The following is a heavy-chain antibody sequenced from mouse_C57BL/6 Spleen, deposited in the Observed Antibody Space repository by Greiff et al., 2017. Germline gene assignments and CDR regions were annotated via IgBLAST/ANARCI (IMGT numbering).Heavy chain of an antibody. CDR1: GYTFTDYY. CDR2: INPNNGGT. J-gene: IGHJ3*01. CDR3: ALIAPWFAY. V-gene: IGHV1-26*01. Sequence: EVQLQQSGPELVKPGASVKISCKASGYTFTDYYMNWVKQSHGKSLEWIGDINPNNGGTSYNQKFKGKATLTVDKSSSTAYMELRSLTSEDSAVYYCALIAPWFAYWGQGTLVTVSA.